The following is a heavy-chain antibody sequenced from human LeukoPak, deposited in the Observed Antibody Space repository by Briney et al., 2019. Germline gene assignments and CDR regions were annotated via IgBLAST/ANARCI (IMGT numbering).Heavy chain of an antibody. CDR3: ARVSDSIWFGELLYFDY. CDR1: GFTFSSYA. D-gene: IGHD3-10*01. CDR2: IKQDGSEK. J-gene: IGHJ4*02. Sequence: GGSLRLSCAASGFTFSSYAMHWVRQAPGKGLEWVANIKQDGSEKYYVDSVKGRFTISRDNAKNSLYLQMNSLRAEDTAVYYCARVSDSIWFGELLYFDYWGQGTLVTVSS. V-gene: IGHV3-7*01.